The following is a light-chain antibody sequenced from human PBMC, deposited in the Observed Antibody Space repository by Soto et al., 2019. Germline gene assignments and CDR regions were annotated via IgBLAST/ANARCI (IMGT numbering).Light chain of an antibody. CDR2: LGS. CDR3: MQTLQIWT. V-gene: IGKV2-28*01. CDR1: QSLLHSNGYTY. Sequence: DIVMTQSPLSLSVTPGEPASISCRSSQSLLHSNGYTYLDWYLQKPGQSPQLLIYLGSNRASGVPDRFSGSGAGTDFTLKISRVEAEDVGVYYCMQTLQIWTFGRGTKVDIK. J-gene: IGKJ1*01.